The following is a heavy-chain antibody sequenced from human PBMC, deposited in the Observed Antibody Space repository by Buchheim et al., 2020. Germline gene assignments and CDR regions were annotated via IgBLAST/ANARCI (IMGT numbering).Heavy chain of an antibody. Sequence: QMQLVQSGPEVKKPGTSVKVSCKASGFTFTTSAVQWVRQARGQRLEWIGWIVVGSGNTNYAQKFQERVTITRDMSTSTAYMELSSLRSEDTAVYYCAATIECGGDCSLFYFDYWGQGTL. CDR3: AATIECGGDCSLFYFDY. J-gene: IGHJ4*02. V-gene: IGHV1-58*01. CDR2: IVVGSGNT. CDR1: GFTFTTSA. D-gene: IGHD2-21*02.